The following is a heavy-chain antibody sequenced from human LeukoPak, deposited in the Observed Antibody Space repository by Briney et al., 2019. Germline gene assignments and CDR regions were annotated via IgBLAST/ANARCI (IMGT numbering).Heavy chain of an antibody. V-gene: IGHV1-69*04. CDR2: IISILGIA. CDR3: IGRVHDFQH. Sequence: SVKVSCKASGGTFSSYANSWVRQAPGQGLELMGRIISILGIANYAQKFQGRVTITADKSTSTACMEVSNLRSEDTAVYYSIGRVHDFQHWGQGTLVTVSS. CDR1: GGTFSSYA. J-gene: IGHJ1*01. D-gene: IGHD1-1*01.